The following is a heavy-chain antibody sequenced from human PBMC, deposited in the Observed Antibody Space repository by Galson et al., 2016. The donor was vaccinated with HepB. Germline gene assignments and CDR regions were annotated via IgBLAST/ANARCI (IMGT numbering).Heavy chain of an antibody. J-gene: IGHJ1*01. CDR2: IIPIFGTA. D-gene: IGHD2-15*01. CDR3: ARVSGISHRRFQH. V-gene: IGHV1-69*13. CDR1: GGTFSSCF. Sequence: SVKVSCKASGGTFSSCFIGWVRQAPGQGLEWMGGIIPIFGTAHYAQKFQGRVTIGADESTSTAYMELSSLRSEDTAVYYCARVSGISHRRFQHWGQGTLVTVSS.